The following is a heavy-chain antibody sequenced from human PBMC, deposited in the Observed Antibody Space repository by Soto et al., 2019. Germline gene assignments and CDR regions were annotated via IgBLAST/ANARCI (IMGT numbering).Heavy chain of an antibody. Sequence: ASVKVSCKASGYTFTGYYMHWVRQAPGQGLEWMGWVNPNSGGTNYAQKFQGRVTMTRDTSISTAYMELSRLRSDDTAVYYCARDPGSGWHSPSDYWGQGTLVTVPQ. CDR2: VNPNSGGT. CDR3: ARDPGSGWHSPSDY. V-gene: IGHV1-2*02. D-gene: IGHD6-19*01. J-gene: IGHJ4*02. CDR1: GYTFTGYY.